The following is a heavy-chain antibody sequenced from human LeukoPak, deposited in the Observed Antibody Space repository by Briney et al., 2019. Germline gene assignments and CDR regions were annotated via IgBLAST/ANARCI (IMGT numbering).Heavy chain of an antibody. D-gene: IGHD3-22*01. CDR3: ATTSEYYYDSSGSLGN. CDR1: GGTFSSYA. V-gene: IGHV1-69*01. CDR2: IIPIFGTA. Sequence: GSSVKVSCKASGGTFSSYAISWVRQAPGQGLEWMGGIIPIFGTANYAQKFQGRVTITADESTSTAYMELSSLGSEDTAVYYCATTSEYYYDSSGSLGNWGQGTLVTVSS. J-gene: IGHJ4*02.